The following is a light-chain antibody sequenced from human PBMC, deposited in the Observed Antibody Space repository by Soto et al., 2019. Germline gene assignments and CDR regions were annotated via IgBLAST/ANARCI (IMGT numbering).Light chain of an antibody. CDR2: GAS. V-gene: IGKV3-20*01. J-gene: IGKJ1*01. CDR3: HQYDSSSRT. CDR1: QSVGSNC. Sequence: EIVLTQSPGTLSLSPGDRATLSCRASQSVGSNCLAWYQQKSGQSPRLLIYGASFRASGIPDRFSGSGSGTDFTLTIRRLEPEDFAMYFCHQYDSSSRTFGQGTKVEIK.